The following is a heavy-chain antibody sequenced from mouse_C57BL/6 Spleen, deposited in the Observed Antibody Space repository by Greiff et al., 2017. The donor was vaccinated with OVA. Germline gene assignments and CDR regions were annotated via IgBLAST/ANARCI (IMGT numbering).Heavy chain of an antibody. CDR2: ISYDGSN. D-gene: IGHD2-2*01. Sequence: EVKLQESGPGLVKPSQSLSLTCSVTGYSITSGYYWNWIRQFPGNKLEWMGYISYDGSNNYNPSLKNRISITRDTSKNQFFLKLNSVTTEDTATYYCARLIGYGLAYWGQGTLVTVSA. V-gene: IGHV3-6*01. CDR3: ARLIGYGLAY. CDR1: GYSITSGYY. J-gene: IGHJ3*01.